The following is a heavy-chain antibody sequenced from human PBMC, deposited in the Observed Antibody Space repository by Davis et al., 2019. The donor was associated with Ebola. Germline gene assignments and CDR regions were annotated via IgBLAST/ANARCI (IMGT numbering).Heavy chain of an antibody. CDR1: GGSISNYY. J-gene: IGHJ4*02. Sequence: SETLSLTCTVSGGSISNYYWSWIRQPPGKGLEWIGYIYSSGSTNYNPSLKSRVTISVDTSKNQFSLKLNSVTAADTAVYYCARLVAAGFDYWGQGTLVTVSS. D-gene: IGHD2-8*02. CDR3: ARLVAAGFDY. CDR2: IYSSGST. V-gene: IGHV4-59*13.